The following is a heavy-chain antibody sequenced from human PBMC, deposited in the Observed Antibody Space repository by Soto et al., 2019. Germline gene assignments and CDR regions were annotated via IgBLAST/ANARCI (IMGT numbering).Heavy chain of an antibody. D-gene: IGHD3-16*02. V-gene: IGHV1-2*04. Sequence: ASVKVSCKASGYTFTGYYMHWVRQAPGQGLEWMGWINPNSGGTNYAQKFQGWVTMTRDTSISTAYMELSRLRSDDTAVYYCARDSRGMNTFGGVIVIPLFDLDYWGQGTLVTVSS. CDR2: INPNSGGT. CDR3: ARDSRGMNTFGGVIVIPLFDLDY. J-gene: IGHJ4*02. CDR1: GYTFTGYY.